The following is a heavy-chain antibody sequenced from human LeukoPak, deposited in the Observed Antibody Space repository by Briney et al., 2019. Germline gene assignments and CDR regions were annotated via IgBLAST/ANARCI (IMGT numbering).Heavy chain of an antibody. CDR3: ARQKQWEPHFDY. D-gene: IGHD1-26*01. CDR1: GFTFSSYE. J-gene: IGHJ4*02. CDR2: ISSSGSTI. V-gene: IGHV3-48*03. Sequence: PGGSLRLSCAASGFTFSSYEMNWVRQAPGRGLEWVSYISSSGSTIYYADSVKGRFTISRDNAKNSLYLQMNSLRAEDTAVYYCARQKQWEPHFDYWGQGTLVTVSS.